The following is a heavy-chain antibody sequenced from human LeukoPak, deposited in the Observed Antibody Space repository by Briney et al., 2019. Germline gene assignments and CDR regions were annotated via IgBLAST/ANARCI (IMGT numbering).Heavy chain of an antibody. D-gene: IGHD6-13*01. V-gene: IGHV4-31*03. CDR1: GGSISSGGYY. CDR3: AKDQQQLVLIHDY. Sequence: PSQTLSLTCTVSGGSISSGGYYWSWIRQHPGKGLEWIGYIYYSGSTYYNPSLKSRVTISVDTSKNQFSLKLSSVTAADTAVYYCAKDQQQLVLIHDYRGQGTLVTVSS. J-gene: IGHJ4*02. CDR2: IYYSGST.